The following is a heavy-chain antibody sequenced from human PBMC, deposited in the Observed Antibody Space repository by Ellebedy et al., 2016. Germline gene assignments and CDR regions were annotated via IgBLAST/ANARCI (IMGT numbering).Heavy chain of an antibody. V-gene: IGHV3-33*05. CDR3: ARGRDSSSWFPSLLYYYYGMDV. D-gene: IGHD6-13*01. CDR2: ISYDGSNK. J-gene: IGHJ6*02. Sequence: GGSLRLSCAASGFTFSSYGMHWVRQAPGKGLEWVAVISYDGSNKYYADSVKGRFTISRDNSKNTLYLQMNSLRAEDTAVYYCARGRDSSSWFPSLLYYYYGMDVWGQGTTVTVSS. CDR1: GFTFSSYG.